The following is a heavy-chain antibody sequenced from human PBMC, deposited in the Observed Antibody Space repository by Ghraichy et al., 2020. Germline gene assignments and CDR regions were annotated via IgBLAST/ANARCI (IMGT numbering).Heavy chain of an antibody. Sequence: ESLNISCTVSGDSISDYSWTWIRQPPGKGLEWIGYIYHSGSTTYNPSLQSRVTISRDTSKNQFSLKLSSVTAADTAVYYCARLYDFWSGRWFDPWGQGTLVTVSS. V-gene: IGHV4-59*01. D-gene: IGHD3-3*01. J-gene: IGHJ5*02. CDR2: IYHSGST. CDR1: GDSISDYS. CDR3: ARLYDFWSGRWFDP.